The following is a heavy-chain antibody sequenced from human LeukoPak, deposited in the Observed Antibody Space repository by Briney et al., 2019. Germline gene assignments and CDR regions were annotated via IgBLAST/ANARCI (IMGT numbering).Heavy chain of an antibody. V-gene: IGHV3-11*01. Sequence: PGGSLRLSCAASGFTFSDYYMSWIRQAPGKGLEWASYISSSGSTIYYADSVKGRFTISRDNAKNSLYLQMNSLRAEDTAVYYCARDDSSSWYSLDYWGQGTLVTVSS. D-gene: IGHD6-13*01. CDR1: GFTFSDYY. CDR2: ISSSGSTI. CDR3: ARDDSSSWYSLDY. J-gene: IGHJ4*02.